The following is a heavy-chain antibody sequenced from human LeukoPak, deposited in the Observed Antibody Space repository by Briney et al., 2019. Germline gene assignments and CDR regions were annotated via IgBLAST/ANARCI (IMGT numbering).Heavy chain of an antibody. CDR2: VASDGRDK. Sequence: GGSLRLSCAASGFTFSSYAMHWVRQAPGRGLEWVAVVASDGRDKHCTDSVKGRFTISRDNSKNTLYLQMNSLRAEDTAVYFCAKDSKVGAADYYFDYWGQGTLVTVSS. CDR1: GFTFSSYA. V-gene: IGHV3-30*18. J-gene: IGHJ4*02. D-gene: IGHD6-13*01. CDR3: AKDSKVGAADYYFDY.